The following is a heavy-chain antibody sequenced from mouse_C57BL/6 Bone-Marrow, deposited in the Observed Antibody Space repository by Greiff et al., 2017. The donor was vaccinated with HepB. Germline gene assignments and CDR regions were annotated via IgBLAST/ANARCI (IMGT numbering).Heavy chain of an antibody. CDR2: IYPGSGNT. J-gene: IGHJ2*01. D-gene: IGHD2-1*01. V-gene: IGHV1-76*01. CDR1: GYTFTDYY. CDR3: EIIYYGNYFDY. Sequence: VQLQESGAELVRPGASVKLSCKASGYTFTDYYINWVKQRPGQGLEWIARIYPGSGNTYYNEKFKGKATLTAEKSSSTAYMQLSSLTSEDSAVSFCEIIYYGNYFDYWGQGSTLTVSS.